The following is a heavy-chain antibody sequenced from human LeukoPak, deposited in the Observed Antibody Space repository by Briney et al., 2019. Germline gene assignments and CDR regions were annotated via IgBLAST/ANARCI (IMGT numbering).Heavy chain of an antibody. J-gene: IGHJ3*02. CDR2: ISYDGSNK. V-gene: IGHV3-30-3*01. CDR1: GFTFSSYA. CDR3: ARGKIRAFDI. D-gene: IGHD3-10*01. Sequence: GGSLRLSCAASGFTFSSYAMHWVRQAPGKGLEWVAVISYDGSNKYYADSVKGRFTISRDNSKNTLYLQMNSLRAEDTAVYYCARGKIRAFDIWGQGTMVTVSS.